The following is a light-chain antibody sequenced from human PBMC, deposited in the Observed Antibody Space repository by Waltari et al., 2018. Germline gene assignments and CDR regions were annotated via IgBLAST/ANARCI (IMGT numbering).Light chain of an antibody. CDR3: QQYYNTPIT. V-gene: IGKV4-1*01. CDR1: QSVLYSSNNKNY. Sequence: DIVMPQSPDSLAVSLGERATLNCKSRQSVLYSSNNKNYLAWYQQKPGQPPKLLIYWASTRESGVPDRFSGSGSGTDFTLTISSLQAEDVAVYYCQQYYNTPITFGQGTRLEIK. CDR2: WAS. J-gene: IGKJ5*01.